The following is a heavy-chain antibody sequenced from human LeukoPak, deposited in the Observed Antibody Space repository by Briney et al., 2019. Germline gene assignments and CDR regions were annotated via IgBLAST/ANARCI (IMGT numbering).Heavy chain of an antibody. D-gene: IGHD3-16*02. CDR2: ISGDGGST. V-gene: IGHV3-43*02. CDR3: ASLGYDYVWGSYRYPDY. Sequence: PGGSLRLSCAAPGFNFDDYAIHWVRQAPGKGLEWVSLISGDGGSTFYADSVRGRFTISRDNAKNSLYLQMNSLRDEDTAVYYCASLGYDYVWGSYRYPDYWGQGTLVTVSS. J-gene: IGHJ4*02. CDR1: GFNFDDYA.